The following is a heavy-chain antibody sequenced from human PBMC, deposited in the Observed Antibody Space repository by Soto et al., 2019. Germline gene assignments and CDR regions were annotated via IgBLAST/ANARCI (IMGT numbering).Heavy chain of an antibody. J-gene: IGHJ6*03. CDR3: ASLSSIAAAEGYYYMDV. Sequence: PSETLSLTCTVSGGSISSYYWSWIRQPPGKGLEWIGYIYYSGSTNYNPSLKSRVTISVDTSKNQFSLKLSSVTAADTAVYYCASLSSIAAAEGYYYMDVWGKGTTVTVSS. CDR1: GGSISSYY. D-gene: IGHD6-13*01. V-gene: IGHV4-59*08. CDR2: IYYSGST.